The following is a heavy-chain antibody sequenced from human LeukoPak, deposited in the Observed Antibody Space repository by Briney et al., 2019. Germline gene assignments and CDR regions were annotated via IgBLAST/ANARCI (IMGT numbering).Heavy chain of an antibody. CDR1: GFTSSSYE. D-gene: IGHD3-3*01. CDR2: ISSSGNTI. CDR3: AREPHPYGFGPS. V-gene: IGHV3-48*03. J-gene: IGHJ5*02. Sequence: GGSLRLSCVASGFTSSSYEINWVRQAPGKGGGWVFYISSSGNTIYYADAVKGRFTISNDNAKTLLYLQMNSLRAEDTAVYYSAREPHPYGFGPSWGQGTLVTVSS.